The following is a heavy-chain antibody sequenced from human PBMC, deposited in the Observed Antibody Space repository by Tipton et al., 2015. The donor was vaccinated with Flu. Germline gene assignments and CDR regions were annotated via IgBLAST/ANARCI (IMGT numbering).Heavy chain of an antibody. V-gene: IGHV4-38-2*01. CDR3: ARVRAVHFDC. D-gene: IGHD1-26*01. Sequence: TLSLTCGVSGSSLSSGGGYYWGWVRQSPGKGLEWIASIHHGGNIFYNLSLKSRIIMSVDTSKNQFSLNLTSVTAADSAVYYCARVRAVHFDCWGQGILVTVSS. CDR2: IHHGGNI. CDR1: GSSLSSGGGYY. J-gene: IGHJ4*02.